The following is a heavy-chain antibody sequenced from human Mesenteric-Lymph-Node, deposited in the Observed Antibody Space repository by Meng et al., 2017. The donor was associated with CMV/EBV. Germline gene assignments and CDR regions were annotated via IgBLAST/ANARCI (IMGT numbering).Heavy chain of an antibody. J-gene: IGHJ6*02. V-gene: IGHV3-21*01. CDR1: GFVFDTYS. Sequence: GESLKIFCASSGFVFDTYSMNLVRQAPGKGLEWVSSISSTSSYIYQPDSVKGRFTISRDNAKNSLYLQINSLRAEDAAVYYCARDAGHCVSASCFTTGNYYYGMDVWGQGTTVTVSS. CDR2: ISSTSSYI. CDR3: ARDAGHCVSASCFTTGNYYYGMDV. D-gene: IGHD2-2*01.